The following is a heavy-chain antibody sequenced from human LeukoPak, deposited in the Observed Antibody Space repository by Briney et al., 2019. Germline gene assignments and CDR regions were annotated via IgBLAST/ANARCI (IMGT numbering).Heavy chain of an antibody. CDR1: GFTFSSYA. D-gene: IGHD3-22*01. V-gene: IGHV3-30*04. J-gene: IGHJ4*02. CDR3: AREIRDYYDSSGYYFDY. Sequence: GRSLRLSCAASGFTFSSYAMHWVRQAPGKGLEWVAVISYDGSNKYYAYSVKGRFTISRDNSKNTLYLQMNSLRAEDTAVYYCAREIRDYYDSSGYYFDYWGQGTLVTVSS. CDR2: ISYDGSNK.